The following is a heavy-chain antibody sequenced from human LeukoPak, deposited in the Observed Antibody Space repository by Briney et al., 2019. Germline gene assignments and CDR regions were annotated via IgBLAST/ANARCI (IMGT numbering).Heavy chain of an antibody. CDR3: ARDKGQWELLIDY. V-gene: IGHV1-2*02. Sequence: ASVKVSCKASGYTFTGYYLHWVRQAPGQVLEWMGWINPNSGDTNYAQKFQGRVTMTRDTSISAAYMELSRLGSDDTAVYYCARDKGQWELLIDYWGQGTLVTVSS. CDR1: GYTFTGYY. D-gene: IGHD1-26*01. J-gene: IGHJ4*02. CDR2: INPNSGDT.